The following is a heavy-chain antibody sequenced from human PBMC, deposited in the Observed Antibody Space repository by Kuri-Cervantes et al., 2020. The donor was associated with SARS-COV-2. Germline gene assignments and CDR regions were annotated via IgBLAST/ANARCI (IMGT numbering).Heavy chain of an antibody. CDR3: ARRGAGSSSAAFDI. CDR2: IYHSGST. J-gene: IGHJ3*02. D-gene: IGHD6-6*01. V-gene: IGHV4-38-2*02. Sequence: ESLKISRTVSGYSISSGYYWGWIRQPPGKGLEWIGSIYHSGSTYYNPSLKSRVTISVDTSKNQFSLKLSSVTAADTAVYYCARRGAGSSSAAFDIWGLGTMVTVSS. CDR1: GYSISSGYY.